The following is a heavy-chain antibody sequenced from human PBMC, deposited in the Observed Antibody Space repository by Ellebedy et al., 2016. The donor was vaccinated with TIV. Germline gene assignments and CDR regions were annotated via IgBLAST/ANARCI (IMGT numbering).Heavy chain of an antibody. D-gene: IGHD3-10*01. CDR1: GYSLTSNG. CDR3: ARGLWFGELDV. CDR2: IGAYNGNT. V-gene: IGHV1-18*01. Sequence: AASVKVSCKACGYSLTSNGISWVRQAPGQGLAWMGWIGAYNGNTNYAQKFQGRVTMTTDTSTSTVYMDLRSLRSDDTAVYYCARGLWFGELDVWGQGTTVTVSS. J-gene: IGHJ6*02.